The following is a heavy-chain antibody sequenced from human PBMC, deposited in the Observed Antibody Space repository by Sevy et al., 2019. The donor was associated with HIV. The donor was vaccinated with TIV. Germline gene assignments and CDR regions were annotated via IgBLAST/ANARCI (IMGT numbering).Heavy chain of an antibody. CDR3: ATAKDYYENSGDPFDY. D-gene: IGHD3-22*01. J-gene: IGHJ4*02. Sequence: ASVKVSCKVSGYTLSRLSMHWVRQGPGKGLEWMGRFDPEDDETIYAQTFQGRVTMTEDTSTDTAYMELSSLRFEDTAVYYCATAKDYYENSGDPFDYWGQGTLVTVSS. CDR2: FDPEDDET. CDR1: GYTLSRLS. V-gene: IGHV1-24*01.